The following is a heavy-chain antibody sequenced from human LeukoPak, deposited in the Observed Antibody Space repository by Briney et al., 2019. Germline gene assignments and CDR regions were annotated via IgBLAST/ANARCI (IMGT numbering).Heavy chain of an antibody. J-gene: IGHJ6*02. Sequence: GGSLRLSCAASGFTFSGDNTNWVRQAPGKGLEWVSFISNSGNFIKYADSAKGRFTISRDNSKNTLYLQMNSLRAEDTAVYYCARDYVDTAMVPPYYYYGMDVWGQGTTVTVSS. D-gene: IGHD5-18*01. V-gene: IGHV3-21*01. CDR3: ARDYVDTAMVPPYYYYGMDV. CDR2: ISNSGNFI. CDR1: GFTFSGDN.